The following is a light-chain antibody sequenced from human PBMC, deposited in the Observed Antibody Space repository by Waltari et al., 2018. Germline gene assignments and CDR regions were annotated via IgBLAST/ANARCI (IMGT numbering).Light chain of an antibody. CDR1: QTINKY. CDR3: QQSESLPLT. CDR2: AVS. J-gene: IGKJ4*01. Sequence: DIQMTQSPSSLSASVGDRVTITCWPSQTINKYLNWYQQKPGKAPKLLIAAVSSLQSGVPSRFSGSGSGTDFTLTISSLQPEDFATYYCQQSESLPLTFGGGTKVEIK. V-gene: IGKV1-39*01.